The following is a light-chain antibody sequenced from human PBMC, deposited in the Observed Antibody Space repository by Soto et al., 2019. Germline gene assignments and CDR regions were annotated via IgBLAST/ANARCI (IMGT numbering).Light chain of an antibody. CDR2: GAS. J-gene: IGKJ1*01. CDR3: QQYGSSPWT. V-gene: IGKV3-20*01. Sequence: EIVLTQSPGTLSLSPGERATLSCRASQSVSSSYLAWGQQQPGQAPRLLIDGASSSAAGIPDRFSGSGAGTVFALNISRLEPEDFAVYYCQQYGSSPWTFGQGTKVEIK. CDR1: QSVSSSY.